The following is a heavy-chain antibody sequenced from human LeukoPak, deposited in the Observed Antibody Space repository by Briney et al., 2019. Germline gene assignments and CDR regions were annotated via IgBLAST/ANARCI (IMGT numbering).Heavy chain of an antibody. CDR1: GYSFSNYW. CDR2: IYPGDSDT. CDR3: ARRAVVAATVAFDI. J-gene: IGHJ3*02. Sequence: GESLKISCKGSGYSFSNYWIGWVRQMPGKGLEWMGIIYPGDSDTRYSPSFQGQVSISADKSISTAYLQWSSLKASDTAMYYRARRAVVAATVAFDILGQGTMVTVSS. V-gene: IGHV5-51*01. D-gene: IGHD2-15*01.